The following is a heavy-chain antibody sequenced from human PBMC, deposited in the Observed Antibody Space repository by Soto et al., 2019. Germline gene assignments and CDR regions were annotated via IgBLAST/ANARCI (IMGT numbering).Heavy chain of an antibody. D-gene: IGHD1-26*01. CDR1: GFTFSNAW. J-gene: IGHJ6*02. CDR2: IKSKTDGGTT. Sequence: GGSLRLSCAASGFTFSNAWMNWVRQAPGKGLEWVGRIKSKTDGGTTDYAAPVKGRFTISRDDSKNTLYLQMNSLKTEDTAVYYCTTGLVGATYYYYYGMDVWGQGTTVTVSS. CDR3: TTGLVGATYYYYYGMDV. V-gene: IGHV3-15*07.